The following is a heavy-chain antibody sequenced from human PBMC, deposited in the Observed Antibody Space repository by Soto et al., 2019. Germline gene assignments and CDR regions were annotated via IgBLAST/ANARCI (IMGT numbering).Heavy chain of an antibody. Sequence: QVQLQESGPGLVKPSQTLSLTCTVSGASISSGGYYWGWIRQHPGKGLEWIGFIYYIGTSYYNPSLESRIXLXVXXSKNHFSLNLTSVTAADTAVYYGARVLRDVLSDRYYWYFDLWGRGTLVTVSS. D-gene: IGHD3-16*02. CDR2: IYYIGTS. J-gene: IGHJ2*01. CDR3: ARVLRDVLSDRYYWYFDL. CDR1: GASISSGGYY. V-gene: IGHV4-31*03.